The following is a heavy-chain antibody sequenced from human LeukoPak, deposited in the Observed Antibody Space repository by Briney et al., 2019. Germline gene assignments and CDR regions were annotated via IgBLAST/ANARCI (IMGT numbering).Heavy chain of an antibody. CDR1: GYTFTSYG. J-gene: IGHJ4*02. D-gene: IGHD6-13*01. Sequence: ASVKVSCKASGYTFTSYGISWVRQAPGQGLEGMGWISAYNGNTNYAQKLQGRVTMTTDTSTSTAYMELRSLRSDDTAVYYCARDRGIAAAGTRGDYWGQGTLVTVSS. CDR3: ARDRGIAAAGTRGDY. CDR2: ISAYNGNT. V-gene: IGHV1-18*01.